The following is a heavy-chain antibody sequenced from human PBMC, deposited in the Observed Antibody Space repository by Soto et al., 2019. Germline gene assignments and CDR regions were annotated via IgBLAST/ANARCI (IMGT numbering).Heavy chain of an antibody. D-gene: IGHD6-19*01. CDR2: IHSFGST. J-gene: IGHJ5*02. CDR3: VGRWLAGYGAFDP. Sequence: QVQLQESGPGLVKPSGTLSLTCAVSGGSVSSDKWWSWVRQPPGKGLAWIGEIHSFGSTYYNPSLKSRVTILLDNPKNQFSVKLTSVSAADTAVYFCVGRWLAGYGAFDPWGQGTLVTVSS. CDR1: GGSVSSDKW. V-gene: IGHV4-4*02.